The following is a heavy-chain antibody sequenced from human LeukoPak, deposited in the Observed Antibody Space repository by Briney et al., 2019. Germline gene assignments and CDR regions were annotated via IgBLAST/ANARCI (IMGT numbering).Heavy chain of an antibody. CDR2: ISSSSSYI. CDR1: GFTFSSYG. CDR3: ARDRIGSGGSCYDY. V-gene: IGHV3-21*01. D-gene: IGHD2-15*01. Sequence: PGGSLRLSCAASGFTFSSYGMSWVRQAPGKGLEWVSSISSSSSYIYYADSVKGRFTISRDNAKNSLYLQMNSLRAEDTAVYYCARDRIGSGGSCYDYWGQGTLVTVSP. J-gene: IGHJ4*02.